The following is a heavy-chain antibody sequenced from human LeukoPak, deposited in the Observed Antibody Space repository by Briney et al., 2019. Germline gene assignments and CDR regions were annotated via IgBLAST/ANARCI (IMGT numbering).Heavy chain of an antibody. V-gene: IGHV4-30-4*01. CDR3: ARDRGYSYGLDYYYYGMDV. J-gene: IGHJ6*02. CDR2: IYYSGST. D-gene: IGHD5-18*01. CDR1: GGSISSGDYY. Sequence: SQTLSLTCTVSGGSISSGDYYWSWIRQPPGKGLEWIGYIYYSGSTYYNPSLKSRVTISVDTSKNQFSLKLSSVTAADTAVYYCARDRGYSYGLDYYYYGMDVWGQGTTVTVSS.